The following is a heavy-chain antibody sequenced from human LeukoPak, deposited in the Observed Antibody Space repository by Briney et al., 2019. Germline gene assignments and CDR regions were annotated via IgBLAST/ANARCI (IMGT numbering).Heavy chain of an antibody. D-gene: IGHD2-21*02. J-gene: IGHJ4*02. CDR1: GYTFTGYY. V-gene: IGHV1-2*02. CDR3: ARVWGDPSNFDY. Sequence: ASVKVSCKASGYTFTGYYRHWVRQAPGQGLEWMGWINPNSGGTNYAQKFQGRVTMTRDTSSSTAYMELSRLRSDDTAVYYCARVWGDPSNFDYWGQGTLVTVSS. CDR2: INPNSGGT.